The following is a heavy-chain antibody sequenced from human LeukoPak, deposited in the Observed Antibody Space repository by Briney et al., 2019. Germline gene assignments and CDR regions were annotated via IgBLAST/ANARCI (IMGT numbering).Heavy chain of an antibody. V-gene: IGHV3-30*09. CDR2: ISYDGSKK. CDR1: GFTLRNYA. D-gene: IGHD6-13*01. CDR3: ATESVAGTFGGGGLDV. J-gene: IGHJ6*02. Sequence: GRSLRLSCVASGFTLRNYAMHWVRQAPGKGLEWVAIISYDGSKKYFADSVKVRFGISRENSKKTLYLEMNSLTTEDTAVYYCATESVAGTFGGGGLDVWGLGTTVIVSS.